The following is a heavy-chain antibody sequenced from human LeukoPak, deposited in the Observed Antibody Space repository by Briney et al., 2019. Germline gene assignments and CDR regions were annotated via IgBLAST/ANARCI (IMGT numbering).Heavy chain of an antibody. V-gene: IGHV4-34*01. D-gene: IGHD4-11*01. J-gene: IGHJ2*01. CDR2: INHSGST. Sequence: SEILSLTCAAYGGSFSGYYWSWIRQPPGKGLEWIGEINHSGSTNYNPSLKSRVTISVDTSKNQFSLKLSSMTAADTAVYYCPSGLDDYSNYWYFDLWGRGTLVTVSS. CDR3: PSGLDDYSNYWYFDL. CDR1: GGSFSGYY.